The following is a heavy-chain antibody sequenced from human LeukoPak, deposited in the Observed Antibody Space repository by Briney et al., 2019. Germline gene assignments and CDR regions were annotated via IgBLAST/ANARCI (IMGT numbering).Heavy chain of an antibody. D-gene: IGHD3-16*01. CDR1: GYTFTSYG. J-gene: IGHJ4*02. Sequence: ASVKVSCKASGYTFTSYGIGWVRQAPGQWLEWMGWISAYNGNTNYAQKLQGRVTMTTDTSTSTAYMELRSLRSDDTAVYYCARVAFVGGIFDYWGQGTLVTVSS. V-gene: IGHV1-18*01. CDR3: ARVAFVGGIFDY. CDR2: ISAYNGNT.